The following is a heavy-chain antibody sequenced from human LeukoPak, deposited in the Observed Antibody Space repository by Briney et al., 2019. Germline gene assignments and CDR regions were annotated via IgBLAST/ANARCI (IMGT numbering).Heavy chain of an antibody. D-gene: IGHD1-26*01. CDR1: GGSFSIYY. V-gene: IGHV4-59*01. CDR2: IYYSGST. CDR3: ARDTGGMVGATHYFDY. Sequence: PSETLSLTCTVSGGSFSIYYWTWIRQPPGKGLEWIGYIYYSGSTNYNPSLKSRVTISVDTSKNQFSLKLSSVTAADTAVYYCARDTGGMVGATHYFDYWGQGTLVTVSS. J-gene: IGHJ4*02.